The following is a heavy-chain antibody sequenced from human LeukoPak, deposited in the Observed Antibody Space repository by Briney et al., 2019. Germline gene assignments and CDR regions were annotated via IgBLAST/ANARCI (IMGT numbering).Heavy chain of an antibody. CDR2: IYYSGST. Sequence: TSETLSLTCTVSGGSISSSSYYWGWIRQPPGKGLEWIGSIYYSGSTYYNPSLKSRVTISVDTSKNQFSLKLSSVTAADTAVYYCARDVYFYDSSAYSGYYYYYMDVWGKGTTVTVSS. V-gene: IGHV4-39*07. D-gene: IGHD3-22*01. CDR3: ARDVYFYDSSAYSGYYYYYMDV. J-gene: IGHJ6*03. CDR1: GGSISSSSYY.